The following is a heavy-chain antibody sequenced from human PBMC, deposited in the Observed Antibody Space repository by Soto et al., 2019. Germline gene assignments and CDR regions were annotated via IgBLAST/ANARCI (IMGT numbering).Heavy chain of an antibody. V-gene: IGHV4-61*01. CDR2: IYSGGST. J-gene: IGHJ6*02. CDR3: ARFVRSCSATTCSTRADV. D-gene: IGHD2-2*01. CDR1: GGFVNSDTHS. Sequence: QVQLQESGPGLVKPSETLSLTCTVSGGFVNSDTHSWSWIRQTPGKRLEWIGFIYSGGSTKNPSLRSRVTMSVDTSKNQFSLKLRSVIVADTAVYRCARFVRSCSATTCSTRADVWGQGITVTVSS.